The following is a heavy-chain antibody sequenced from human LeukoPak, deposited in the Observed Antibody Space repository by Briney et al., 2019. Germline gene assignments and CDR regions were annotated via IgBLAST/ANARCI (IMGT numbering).Heavy chain of an antibody. V-gene: IGHV6-1*01. CDR2: TYYRSKWYN. J-gene: IGHJ4*02. Sequence: SQTLSLTCAISGDSVSSNSAAWNWIRQSPSRGLEWLGRTYYRSKWYNDYAVSVKSRITINPDTSKNQFSLQLNSVTPEDTAVYYCARDRGPKYQLLTYCFDYWGQGTLVTVSS. CDR3: ARDRGPKYQLLTYCFDY. CDR1: GDSVSSNSAA. D-gene: IGHD2-2*01.